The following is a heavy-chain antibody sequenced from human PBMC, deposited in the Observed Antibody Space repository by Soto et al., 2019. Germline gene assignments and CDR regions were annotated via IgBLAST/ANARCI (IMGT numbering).Heavy chain of an antibody. CDR3: AKDSFPMVYAMTYYYYGMDV. J-gene: IGHJ6*02. D-gene: IGHD2-8*01. CDR1: GFTFSSYG. CDR2: ISYDGSNK. V-gene: IGHV3-30*18. Sequence: PGGSLRLSCASSGFTFSSYGMHCFRQAPGNGLDWVAVISYDGSNKYYADSVKGRFTISRDNSKNTLYLQMNSLRAEDTAVYYCAKDSFPMVYAMTYYYYGMDVWGQGTTVTVSS.